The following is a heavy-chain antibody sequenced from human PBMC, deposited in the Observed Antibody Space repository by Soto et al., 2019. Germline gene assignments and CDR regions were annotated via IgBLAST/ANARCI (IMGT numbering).Heavy chain of an antibody. D-gene: IGHD2-15*01. Sequence: ASVKVSCKASGYTFTDYYIHWVRQAPGQGLEWMGIVNPSGGRTTYAQKFQGGVTMTTDTSTSTVYMELSSLRSEDTAMYHCARDLSHCDVGRCYYFDYWGQGTQVTVSS. V-gene: IGHV1-46*03. CDR3: ARDLSHCDVGRCYYFDY. J-gene: IGHJ4*02. CDR2: VNPSGGRT. CDR1: GYTFTDYY.